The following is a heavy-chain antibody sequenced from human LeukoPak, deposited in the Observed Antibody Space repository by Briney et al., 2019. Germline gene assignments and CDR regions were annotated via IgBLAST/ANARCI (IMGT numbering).Heavy chain of an antibody. V-gene: IGHV3-9*01. D-gene: IGHD3-9*01. Sequence: GGSLRLSCAAPGFTFDDYAMHWVRQAPGKGLEWVSGISWNSGSIGYADSVKGRFTISRDNAKNSLYLQMNSLRAEDTALYYCAKATYYDILTGSTSPRFPYYFDYWGQGTLVTVSS. CDR1: GFTFDDYA. CDR2: ISWNSGSI. J-gene: IGHJ4*02. CDR3: AKATYYDILTGSTSPRFPYYFDY.